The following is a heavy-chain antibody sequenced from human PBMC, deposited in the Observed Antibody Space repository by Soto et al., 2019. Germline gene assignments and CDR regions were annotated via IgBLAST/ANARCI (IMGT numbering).Heavy chain of an antibody. D-gene: IGHD2-2*01. CDR1: GYTFTSYA. Sequence: ASVKVSCKASGYTFTSYAMHWVRQAPGQRLAWMGWINAGNGNTKYSQKFQGRVTITRDTSASTAYMELSSLRSEDTAVYYCASSPEYCSSTSCPFMDVWGKGTTVTVSS. CDR3: ASSPEYCSSTSCPFMDV. CDR2: INAGNGNT. V-gene: IGHV1-3*01. J-gene: IGHJ6*03.